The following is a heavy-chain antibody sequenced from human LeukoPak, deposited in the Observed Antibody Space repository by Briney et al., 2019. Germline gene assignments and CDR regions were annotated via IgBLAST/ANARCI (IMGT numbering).Heavy chain of an antibody. D-gene: IGHD3-22*01. CDR3: ARVPSMIVVVITGDYYFDY. V-gene: IGHV1-18*01. J-gene: IGHJ4*02. Sequence: NGNTNYAQKLQGRVTMTTDTSTSTAYMELRSLRSDDTAVYYCARVPSMIVVVITGDYYFDYWGQGTLVTVSS. CDR2: NGNT.